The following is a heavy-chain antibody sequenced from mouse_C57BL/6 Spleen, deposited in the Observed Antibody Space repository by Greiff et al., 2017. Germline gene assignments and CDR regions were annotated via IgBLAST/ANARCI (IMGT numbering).Heavy chain of an antibody. D-gene: IGHD1-1*01. CDR3: ARDSHYYGSSSAMDY. Sequence: EVHLVESEGGLVQPGSSMKLSCTASGFTFSDYYMAWVRQVPEKGLEWVANINYDGSSTYYLDSLKSRFIISRDNAKNILYLQMSSLKSEDTATYYGARDSHYYGSSSAMDYWGQGTSVTVSS. J-gene: IGHJ4*01. CDR1: GFTFSDYY. CDR2: INYDGSST. V-gene: IGHV5-16*01.